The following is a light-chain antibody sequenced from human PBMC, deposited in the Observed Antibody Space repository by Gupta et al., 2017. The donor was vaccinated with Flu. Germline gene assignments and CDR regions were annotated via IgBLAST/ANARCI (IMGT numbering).Light chain of an antibody. J-gene: IGKJ5*01. Sequence: SLCESATVTGKSSQSVLSSSNNRTYLAWYQQKPGKAPKLLMYCASTRESGVPERFSGSGSGTDFTLTISSLQAEDFAVYYCQQNYSTPLTFGRGTRVEIK. V-gene: IGKV4-1*01. CDR3: QQNYSTPLT. CDR2: CAS. CDR1: QSVLSSSNNRTY.